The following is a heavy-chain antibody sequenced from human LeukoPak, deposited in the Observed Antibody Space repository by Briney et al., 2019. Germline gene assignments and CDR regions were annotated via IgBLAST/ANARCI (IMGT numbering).Heavy chain of an antibody. Sequence: SETLSLTCTVSGGSISSYYWSWIRQPPGKGLEWIGYIYTSGSTNYNPSLKSRVTISVDTSKNQFSLKLSSVTAADTAVYYCARRSPHERAGIAARGGPYYFDYWGQGTLVSVSP. J-gene: IGHJ4*02. CDR1: GGSISSYY. D-gene: IGHD6-6*01. V-gene: IGHV4-4*09. CDR2: IYTSGST. CDR3: ARRSPHERAGIAARGGPYYFDY.